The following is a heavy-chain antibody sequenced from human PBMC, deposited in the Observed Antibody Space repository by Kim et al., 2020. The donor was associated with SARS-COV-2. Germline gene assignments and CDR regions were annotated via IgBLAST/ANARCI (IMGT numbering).Heavy chain of an antibody. D-gene: IGHD6-19*01. CDR2: IHYTGST. CDR3: AREGSGNSGLRAP. J-gene: IGHJ5*02. Sequence: SETLSLTCTVSGGSISGYYWSWFRQPPGKGLEWIAYIHYTGSTTYNPSFEGRVTMSVDTSRNQFSLELTSVSAADTAMYYCAREGSGNSGLRAPWGQGTL. CDR1: GGSISGYY. V-gene: IGHV4-59*13.